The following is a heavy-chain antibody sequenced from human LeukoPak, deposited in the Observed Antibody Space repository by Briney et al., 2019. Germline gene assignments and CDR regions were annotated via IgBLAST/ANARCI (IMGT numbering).Heavy chain of an antibody. V-gene: IGHV1-24*01. Sequence: ASVKVSCKVSGYTLTELSMHWVRQAPGKGLEWMGGFDPEDGEIIYAQKFQGRVTMTEDTSTDTAYMELSSLRSEDTALYYCAKGRTTWILLSGFDPWGQGTLVTVSS. CDR2: FDPEDGEI. CDR3: AKGRTTWILLSGFDP. D-gene: IGHD5-18*01. J-gene: IGHJ5*02. CDR1: GYTLTELS.